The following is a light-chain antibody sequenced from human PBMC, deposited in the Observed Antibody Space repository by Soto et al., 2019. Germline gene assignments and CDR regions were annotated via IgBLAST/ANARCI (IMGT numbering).Light chain of an antibody. V-gene: IGKV3-15*01. Sequence: EIVMTQAPGTLSVSPGESVSLSCRASQSVSTKLAWYHQKPGQSPRLLIYGASTRATGVPSRFSGGGSGTDFTLTINGLRPEDFGVYYCQQYSDRPPLTFGGGTKVEL. CDR1: QSVSTK. J-gene: IGKJ4*01. CDR2: GAS. CDR3: QQYSDRPPLT.